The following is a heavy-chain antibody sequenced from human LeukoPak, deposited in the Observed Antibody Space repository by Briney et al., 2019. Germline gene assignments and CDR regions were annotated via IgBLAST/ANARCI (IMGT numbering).Heavy chain of an antibody. CDR3: ARDYYDSSGANWFDP. D-gene: IGHD3-22*01. CDR1: GYTFTNYA. Sequence: ASVKVSCKASGYTFTNYAISWVRQAPGQGLEWMGWINPNSGGTNYAQKFQGRVTMTRDTSISTAYMELSRLRSDDTAVYYCARDYYDSSGANWFDPWGQGTLVTVSS. J-gene: IGHJ5*02. V-gene: IGHV1-2*02. CDR2: INPNSGGT.